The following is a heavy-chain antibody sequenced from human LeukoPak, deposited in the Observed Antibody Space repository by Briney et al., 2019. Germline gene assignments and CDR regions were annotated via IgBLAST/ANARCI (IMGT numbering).Heavy chain of an antibody. V-gene: IGHV3-23*01. J-gene: IGHJ5*02. CDR2: ISGRTGGT. CDR1: GVTFNTNA. CDR3: AKGSGINHYHWIDP. Sequence: GGSLRLSCAASGVTFNTNAMSWVRQAPGKGLEWVSAISGRTGGTYYADSVKGRFTISRDNSKSTLYLQMDSLRAEDTAVYYCAKGSGINHYHWIDPWGQGTLVTVSS. D-gene: IGHD1-14*01.